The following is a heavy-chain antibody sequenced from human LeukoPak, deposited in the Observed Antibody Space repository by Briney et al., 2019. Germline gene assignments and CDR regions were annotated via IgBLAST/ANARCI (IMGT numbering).Heavy chain of an antibody. CDR3: ARRKADIVGATYAFDI. CDR2: ISSSGSTT. D-gene: IGHD1-26*01. V-gene: IGHV3-48*03. Sequence: PGGSLRLSCAASGFTFSSYELNWVRQAPGKGLEWVSYISSSGSTTYYADSVKGRFTISRDNAKNSLYLQMNSLRAEDTAVYYCARRKADIVGATYAFDIWGQGTMVTVSS. J-gene: IGHJ3*02. CDR1: GFTFSSYE.